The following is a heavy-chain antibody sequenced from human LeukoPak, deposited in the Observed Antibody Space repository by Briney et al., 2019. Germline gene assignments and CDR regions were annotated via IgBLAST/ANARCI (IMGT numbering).Heavy chain of an antibody. V-gene: IGHV1-3*01. J-gene: IGHJ6*03. CDR1: GYTFTSYA. CDR3: ARGPSVVGEYYYYYMDV. CDR2: INAGNGNT. Sequence: GASVKVSCKASGYTFTSYAMHWVRQAPGQRLEWMGWINAGNGNTKYSQKFQGRVTITRDTSASTAYMELSSLRSEDTAVYYCARGPSVVGEYYYYYMDVWGKGTTVTVSS. D-gene: IGHD1-26*01.